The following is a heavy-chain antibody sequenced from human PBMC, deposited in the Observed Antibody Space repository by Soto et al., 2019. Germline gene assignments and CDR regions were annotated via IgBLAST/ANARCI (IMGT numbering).Heavy chain of an antibody. V-gene: IGHV4-30-4*02. J-gene: IGHJ5*02. CDR3: ARVATINAWFDP. CDR1: GGSISSGDYN. D-gene: IGHD5-12*01. CDR2: IYYSGST. Sequence: PSETLSLTCTVSGGSISSGDYNWSWSRQPPGKGLEWIGYIYYSGSTYYNPSLKSRVTISVDTSKNQFSLKLSSVTAADTAVYYCARVATINAWFDPWGQGTLVTVS.